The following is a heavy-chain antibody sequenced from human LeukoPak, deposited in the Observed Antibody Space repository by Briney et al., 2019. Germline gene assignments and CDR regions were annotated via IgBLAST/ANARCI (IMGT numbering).Heavy chain of an antibody. CDR1: GFTFRSYA. Sequence: GGSLRLSCAASGFTFRSYAMSGVRGAPGKGLEWVSAISGSGGSTYYADSVKGRYTISRDNSQNTLYLQMNSLRAEDTAIYFCARAPGEYNFGSFYYWGRGALVTVSS. CDR3: ARAPGEYNFGSFYY. CDR2: ISGSGGST. D-gene: IGHD5-18*01. J-gene: IGHJ4*02. V-gene: IGHV3-23*01.